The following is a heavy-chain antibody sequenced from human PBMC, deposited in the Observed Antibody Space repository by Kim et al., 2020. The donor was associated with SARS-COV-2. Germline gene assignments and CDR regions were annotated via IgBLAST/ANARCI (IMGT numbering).Heavy chain of an antibody. V-gene: IGHV3-30*18. CDR3: AKDSGPTVTLYYFDY. J-gene: IGHJ4*01. Sequence: GGSLRLSCAASGFTFSSYGMHWVRQAPGKGLEWVAVISYDGSNKYYADSVKSRFTISRDNSKNTLYLQMNSLRAEDTAVYYCAKDSGPTVTLYYFDYWG. CDR1: GFTFSSYG. CDR2: ISYDGSNK. D-gene: IGHD4-17*01.